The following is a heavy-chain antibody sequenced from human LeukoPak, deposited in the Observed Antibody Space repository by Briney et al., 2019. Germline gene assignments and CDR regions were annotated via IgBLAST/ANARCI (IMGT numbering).Heavy chain of an antibody. CDR2: IYTSGST. Sequence: SETLSLTCTVSGGSISSGSYYWSWIRQPAGKGLEWIGRIYTSGSTNYNPSLKSRVTISVDTSKSQFSLKLSSVTAADTAVYYCARGRIAAQVYWGQGTLVTVSS. CDR3: ARGRIAAQVY. J-gene: IGHJ4*02. V-gene: IGHV4-61*02. D-gene: IGHD6-6*01. CDR1: GGSISSGSYY.